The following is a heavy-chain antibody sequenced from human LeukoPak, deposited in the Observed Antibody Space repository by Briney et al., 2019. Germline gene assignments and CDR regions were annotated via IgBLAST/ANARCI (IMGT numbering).Heavy chain of an antibody. CDR1: GFTVSSNY. J-gene: IGHJ4*02. Sequence: GGSLRLSCAASGFTVSSNYMSWVRQAPGKGLEWVSVIYSGGNTYYADSVKGRFTISRDNAENSVYLQMNSLRAEDTALYYCARSAYGYFDCWGQGTLVTVSS. D-gene: IGHD5-12*01. CDR3: ARSAYGYFDC. V-gene: IGHV3-53*01. CDR2: IYSGGNT.